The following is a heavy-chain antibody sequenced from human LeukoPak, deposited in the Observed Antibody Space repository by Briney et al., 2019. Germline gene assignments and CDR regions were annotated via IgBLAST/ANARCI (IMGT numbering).Heavy chain of an antibody. CDR3: ARDLLSTAGYFDY. CDR2: IYYSGGT. J-gene: IGHJ4*02. V-gene: IGHV4-59*01. D-gene: IGHD6-19*01. Sequence: SETLSLTCTVSGDSISSYYWSWIRQPPGKGLEWIGYIYYSGGTDYNPSLKSRVTISVDTSKNQSSLNLSSVTAADTAVYYCARDLLSTAGYFDYWGQGTLVTVSS. CDR1: GDSISSYY.